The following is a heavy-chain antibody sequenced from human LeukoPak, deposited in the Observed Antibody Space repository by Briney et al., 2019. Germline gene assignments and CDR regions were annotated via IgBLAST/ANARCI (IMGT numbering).Heavy chain of an antibody. CDR1: GGSISSGGYS. V-gene: IGHV4-30-2*01. D-gene: IGHD3-3*02. Sequence: PSQTLSLTCAVSGGSISSGGYSWSWTRQPPGKRLEWIGYIYHSGSTYYNPSLKSRVTISVDRSKNQFSLKLSSVTAADTAVYYCARVHFSNWLDPWGQGTLVTVSS. CDR2: IYHSGST. CDR3: ARVHFSNWLDP. J-gene: IGHJ5*02.